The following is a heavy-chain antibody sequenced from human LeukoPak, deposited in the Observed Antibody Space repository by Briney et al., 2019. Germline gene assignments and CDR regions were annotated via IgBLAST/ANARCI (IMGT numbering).Heavy chain of an antibody. D-gene: IGHD3-22*01. V-gene: IGHV4-59*01. J-gene: IGHJ3*02. CDR1: GGSISSYY. CDR2: IYYSGST. CDR3: ASQGYDSSGYAFDI. Sequence: SETLSLTCTVSGGSISSYYWSWIRQPPGKGLEWIGYIYYSGSTNYNPSLKSRVTTSVDTSKNQFSLKLSSVTAADTAVYYCASQGYDSSGYAFDIWGQGTMVTVSS.